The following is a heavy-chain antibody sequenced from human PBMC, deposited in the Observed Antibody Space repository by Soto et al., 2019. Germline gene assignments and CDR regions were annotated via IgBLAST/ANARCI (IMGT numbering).Heavy chain of an antibody. D-gene: IGHD1-1*01. CDR1: GFTFSNYA. CDR2: ISNSFSDGNT. CDR3: PNFFPPEGGTSFHY. V-gene: IGHV3-23*01. Sequence: EVQLLESGGGLVQPGGSLRLSCAASGFTFSNYAMNWVRQAPGKGLEWVSAISNSFSDGNTHYADSVKGRFTISRDNDKNTVFLKITSLRAEDTALYSCPNFFPPEGGTSFHYWAKGPLVTVSS. J-gene: IGHJ4*01.